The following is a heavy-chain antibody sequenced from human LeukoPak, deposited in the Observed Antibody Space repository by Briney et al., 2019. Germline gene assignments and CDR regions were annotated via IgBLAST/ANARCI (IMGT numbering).Heavy chain of an antibody. J-gene: IGHJ4*02. CDR1: GFTFSSYA. CDR3: AKGLSRITMIVVVINYFDY. D-gene: IGHD3-22*01. Sequence: GGSLRLSCAASGFTFSSYAMSWVRQAPGKGLEWVSAISGSGGSTYYADSVKGRFTISRDNSKNTLYLQMNSLRAEDTAVYYCAKGLSRITMIVVVINYFDYWGQGTLVTVSS. V-gene: IGHV3-23*01. CDR2: ISGSGGST.